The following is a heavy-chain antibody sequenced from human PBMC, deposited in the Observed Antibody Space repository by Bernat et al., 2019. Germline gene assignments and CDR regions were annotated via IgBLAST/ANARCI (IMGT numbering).Heavy chain of an antibody. CDR2: ISYDGSNK. Sequence: QVQLVESGGGVVQPGRSLRLSCAVSGFTFSSYDMHWVRQAPGKGLEWVAVISYDGSNKYYADSVKGRFTITRDNSKNTLYLQMNSLRAGETAVYYCARGGTMKVVGPGRDWGQGTLVTVSS. J-gene: IGHJ4*02. CDR1: GFTFSSYD. CDR3: ARGGTMKVVGPGRD. V-gene: IGHV3-30-3*01. D-gene: IGHD3-22*01.